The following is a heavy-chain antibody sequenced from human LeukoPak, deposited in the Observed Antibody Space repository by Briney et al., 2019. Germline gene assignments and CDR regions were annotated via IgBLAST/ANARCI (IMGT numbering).Heavy chain of an antibody. CDR2: IYWNDDK. CDR3: AHGIGYYYDSRDHNWFDP. D-gene: IGHD3-22*01. CDR1: GFSLSTSGVG. J-gene: IGHJ5*02. V-gene: IGHV2-5*01. Sequence: SGPTLVNPTQTLTLTCTFSGFSLSTSGVGVGWIRQPPGKALEWLALIYWNDDKRYSPSLKSRLTITKDTSKNQVVLTMTNMDPVDTATYYCAHGIGYYYDSRDHNWFDPWGQGTLVTVSS.